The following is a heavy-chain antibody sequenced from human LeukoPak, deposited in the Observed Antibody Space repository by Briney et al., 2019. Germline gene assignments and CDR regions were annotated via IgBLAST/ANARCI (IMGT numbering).Heavy chain of an antibody. Sequence: GGSLRLSCAASGFTFTNHAMSWVRQAPGKGLEWVSDISGSDGSTYYADSVKGRFTISRDNSKNTLYLQMNNLRAEDTAVYHCARDIFLGRSGYFEYWGQGTLVTVSS. J-gene: IGHJ4*02. CDR1: GFTFTNHA. CDR2: ISGSDGST. V-gene: IGHV3-23*01. D-gene: IGHD2-21*01. CDR3: ARDIFLGRSGYFEY.